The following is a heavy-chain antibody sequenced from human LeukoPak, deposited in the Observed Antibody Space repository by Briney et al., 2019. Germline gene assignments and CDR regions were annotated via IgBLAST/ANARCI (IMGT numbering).Heavy chain of an antibody. CDR1: GFTFSSYV. CDR2: ISGSGRRP. D-gene: IGHD3-22*01. Sequence: GGSLRLSCAASGFTFSSYVMTWVRQAPGKGLEWVSAISGSGRRPYYADSVQGRFTVSRDNSKNTVSLQMNSLRVEDTAIYYCAKDGHSFYYDGDGYYFDSWGQGTLVTVSS. J-gene: IGHJ4*02. V-gene: IGHV3-23*01. CDR3: AKDGHSFYYDGDGYYFDS.